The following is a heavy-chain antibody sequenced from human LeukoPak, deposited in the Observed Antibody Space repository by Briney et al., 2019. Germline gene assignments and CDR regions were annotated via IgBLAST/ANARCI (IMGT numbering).Heavy chain of an antibody. J-gene: IGHJ4*02. CDR3: ARGRYDILTGYFDY. V-gene: IGHV1-69*05. Sequence: SVKVSCKASGGTFSSYAISWVRQAPGQGLEWMGGIIPIFGTANYAQRLQGRVTMTTDTSTSTAYMELRSLRSDDTAVYYCARGRYDILTGYFDYWGQGTLVTVSS. CDR1: GGTFSSYA. D-gene: IGHD3-9*01. CDR2: IIPIFGTA.